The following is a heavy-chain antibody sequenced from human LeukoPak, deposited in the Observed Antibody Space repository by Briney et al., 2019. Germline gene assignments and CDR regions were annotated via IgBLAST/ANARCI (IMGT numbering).Heavy chain of an antibody. CDR3: ARWALTFGGVDSPGTFDY. CDR2: INPSGGST. D-gene: IGHD3-16*01. J-gene: IGHJ4*02. V-gene: IGHV1-46*01. Sequence: ASVKVSYKASGYTFTSYYMHWVRQAPGQGLEWMGIINPSGGSTSYAQKFQGRVTMTRDTSTSTVYMELSSLRSEDTAVYYCARWALTFGGVDSPGTFDYWGQGTLVTVSS. CDR1: GYTFTSYY.